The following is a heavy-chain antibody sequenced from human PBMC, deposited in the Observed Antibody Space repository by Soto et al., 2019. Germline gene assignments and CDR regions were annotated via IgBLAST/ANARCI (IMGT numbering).Heavy chain of an antibody. CDR1: GFTFSSYA. Sequence: GGSLRLSCAASGFTFSSYAMNWVRQAPGKGLEWVSGISGSGGSIYYADSVKGRFTISRDNSKNTVYLQMNSLRVEDTAVYYCAKAVVTTITSHYFDYWGQGTLVTVSS. D-gene: IGHD5-12*01. CDR2: ISGSGGSI. CDR3: AKAVVTTITSHYFDY. V-gene: IGHV3-23*01. J-gene: IGHJ4*02.